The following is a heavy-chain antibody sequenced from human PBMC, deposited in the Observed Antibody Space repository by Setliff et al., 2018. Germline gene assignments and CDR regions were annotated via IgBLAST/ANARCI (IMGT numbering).Heavy chain of an antibody. V-gene: IGHV4-4*07. CDR1: GGSMGSYY. Sequence: SETLSLTCTVSGGSMGSYYWTWIRQSAGKGLEWIGRVYTTGSTAFNPPLNSRVTMSLDTSKNQFSPKLTSVTAADTAVYYCAGGRRYDYGWDFDYWGQGTLVTVSS. CDR2: VYTTGST. CDR3: AGGRRYDYGWDFDY. D-gene: IGHD4-17*01. J-gene: IGHJ4*02.